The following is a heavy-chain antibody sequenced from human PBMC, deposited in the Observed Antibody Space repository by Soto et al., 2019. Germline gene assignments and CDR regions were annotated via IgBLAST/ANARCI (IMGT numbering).Heavy chain of an antibody. Sequence: RRLSCAASGFTFSSYAMSWVRQAPGKGLEWVSAISGSGGSTYYADSVKGRFTISRDNSKNTLYLQMNSLRAEDTAVYYCATDILTGYYKDYWGQGTLVTVSS. CDR2: ISGSGGST. J-gene: IGHJ4*02. V-gene: IGHV3-23*01. CDR3: ATDILTGYYKDY. CDR1: GFTFSSYA. D-gene: IGHD3-9*01.